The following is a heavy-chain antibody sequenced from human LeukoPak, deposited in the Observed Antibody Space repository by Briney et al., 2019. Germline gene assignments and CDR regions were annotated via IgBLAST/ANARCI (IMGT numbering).Heavy chain of an antibody. D-gene: IGHD6-19*01. CDR1: GYTFTGYY. V-gene: IGHV1-2*02. CDR3: ARDSGGNYYYYGMDV. Sequence: ASVKVSCKASGYTFTGYYMHWVRQAPGQGLEWMGWINPNSGGTNYAQKFQGRVTMTRDTSISTAYMELSSLRSEDTAVYYCARDSGGNYYYYGMDVWGQGTTVTVSS. CDR2: INPNSGGT. J-gene: IGHJ6*02.